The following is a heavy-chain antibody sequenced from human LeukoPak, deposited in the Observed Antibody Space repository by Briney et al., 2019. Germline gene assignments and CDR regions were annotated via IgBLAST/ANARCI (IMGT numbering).Heavy chain of an antibody. CDR1: GGSFSGYY. V-gene: IGHV4-34*01. J-gene: IGHJ4*02. D-gene: IGHD1-1*01. Sequence: SETLSLTCAVYGGSFSGYYWSWVRQPPGKGLEWIGEINHSGSTNYNPSLKSRVTISVDTSKNQFSLKLSSVTAADTAVYYCASRYPVDFWGQGTLVTVSS. CDR2: INHSGST. CDR3: ASRYPVDF.